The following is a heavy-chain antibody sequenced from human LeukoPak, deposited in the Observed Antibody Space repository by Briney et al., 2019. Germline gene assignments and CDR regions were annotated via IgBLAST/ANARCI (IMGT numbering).Heavy chain of an antibody. CDR1: GYTFTSFG. CDR3: AILRGYFDL. V-gene: IGHV1-2*02. CDR2: INPNSGGT. Sequence: ASVKVSCKASGYTFTSFGIIWVRQAPGQGLEWMGWINPNSGGTNYAQKFQGRVTMTRDTSISTAYMELSRLRSDDTAVYYCAILRGYFDLWGRGTLVTVSS. J-gene: IGHJ2*01.